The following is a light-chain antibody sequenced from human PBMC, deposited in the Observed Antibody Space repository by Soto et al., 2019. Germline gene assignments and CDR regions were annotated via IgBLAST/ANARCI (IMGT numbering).Light chain of an antibody. CDR3: QQNKDWPGT. J-gene: IGKJ1*01. Sequence: EIVMTQSPATLSVSPWERATLSCRASHSVSSYLPWYQQKPGQAPRLLIYDASTRATGIPVRFSGSGSGTEFTLTISSLQSEDFGVYYCQQNKDWPGTFGQGTKVDIK. CDR1: HSVSSY. V-gene: IGKV3-15*01. CDR2: DAS.